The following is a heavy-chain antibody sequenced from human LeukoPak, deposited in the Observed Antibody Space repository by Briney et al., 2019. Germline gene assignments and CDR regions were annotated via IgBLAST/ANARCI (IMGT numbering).Heavy chain of an antibody. CDR3: ARNIIRTTVTEYYFDY. CDR2: IKQDGSEK. CDR1: GFTFSSYW. V-gene: IGHV3-7*01. D-gene: IGHD4-17*01. J-gene: IGHJ4*02. Sequence: GESLRLSCAASGFTFSSYWMSWVRQAPGKGLEWVANIKQDGSEKYYVDSVKGRFTISRDNAKNSLYLQMNSLRAEDTAVYYCARNIIRTTVTEYYFDYWGQGTLVTVSS.